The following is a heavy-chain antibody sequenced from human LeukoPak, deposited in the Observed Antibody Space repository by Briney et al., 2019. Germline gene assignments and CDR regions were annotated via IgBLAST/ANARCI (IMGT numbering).Heavy chain of an antibody. CDR3: ARHLGRSSWFYP. J-gene: IGHJ5*02. CDR1: GGSISSYY. D-gene: IGHD3-16*01. Sequence: PSETLSLTCTVSGGSISSYYWSWIRQPPGKGLECIGYIYYSGSTNYNPSLYSRVTISVDTSKKQFSLKLSSVTAADTAVYYCARHLGRSSWFYPWGQGTLVTVSS. V-gene: IGHV4-59*01. CDR2: IYYSGST.